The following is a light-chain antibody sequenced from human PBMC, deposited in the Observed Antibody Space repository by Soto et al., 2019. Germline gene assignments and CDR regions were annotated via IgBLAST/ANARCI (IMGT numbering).Light chain of an antibody. CDR1: SSDVGAYNS. J-gene: IGLJ3*02. V-gene: IGLV2-14*01. Sequence: QSALAQPASVSGSLGQSITISCTGTSSDVGAYNSVSWYQQHPGQVPQLMIYEVSNRPSGVSNRFSGSKSGNTASLTISGLQAEDETDYYCSSYTSTGAWVFGGGTKLTVL. CDR3: SSYTSTGAWV. CDR2: EVS.